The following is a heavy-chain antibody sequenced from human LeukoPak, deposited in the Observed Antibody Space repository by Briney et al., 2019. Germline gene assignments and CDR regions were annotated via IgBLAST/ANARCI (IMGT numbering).Heavy chain of an antibody. J-gene: IGHJ4*02. CDR1: GYTFTGYY. D-gene: IGHD3-3*01. CDR2: ISAYNGNT. V-gene: IGHV1-18*04. Sequence: ASVKVSCKASGYTFTGYYMHWVRQAPGQGLEWMGWISAYNGNTNYAQKFQGRVTMTTDTSTSTAYMELRSLRSDDTAVYYCAREGKRPIWSGYYSPDYWGQGTLVTVSS. CDR3: AREGKRPIWSGYYSPDY.